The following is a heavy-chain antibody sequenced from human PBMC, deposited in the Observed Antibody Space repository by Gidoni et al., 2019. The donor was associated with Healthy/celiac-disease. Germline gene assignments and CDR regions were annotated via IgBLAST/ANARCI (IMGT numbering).Heavy chain of an antibody. D-gene: IGHD6-19*01. CDR3: ARDLGSSGSVHGWQNWFDP. CDR1: GGSLSSSNC. J-gene: IGHJ5*02. V-gene: IGHV4-4*02. Sequence: QVQLQESAPGLVKPSGTLSLTCAVSGGSLSSSNCRRWVRQPPGKGLEWIGGIYHSGSTNYNPSLKSRVTISVDKSKNQFSLKLSSVTAADTAVYYCARDLGSSGSVHGWQNWFDPWGQGTLVTVSS. CDR2: IYHSGST.